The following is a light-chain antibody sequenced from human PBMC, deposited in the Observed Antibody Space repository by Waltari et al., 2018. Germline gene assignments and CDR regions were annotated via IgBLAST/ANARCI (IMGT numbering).Light chain of an antibody. CDR3: QQYYSAPYT. CDR1: QSVLYSSNNKNY. CDR2: WAS. V-gene: IGKV4-1*01. J-gene: IGKJ2*01. Sequence: DIVMTQSPDSLAVSLGERATINCKSSQSVLYSSNNKNYLTWYQQKPGQPPKLLIYWASTRESGVLDRFSGSASGTDFTLTISSLQAEDVAVYYCQQYYSAPYTFGQGTKLEIK.